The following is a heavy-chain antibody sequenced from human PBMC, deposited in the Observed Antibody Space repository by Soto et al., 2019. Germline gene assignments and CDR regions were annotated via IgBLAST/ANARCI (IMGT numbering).Heavy chain of an antibody. D-gene: IGHD3-3*01. CDR2: IWYDGSNK. J-gene: IGHJ3*01. CDR1: GFTFSSYG. Sequence: PVGSLRLSCAASGFTFSSYGMHCVRHSPGKWLEWVAVIWYDGSNKYYADSVKGRFTISRDNSKNTLYLQMNSLRAEDTAVYYCARLGSGYYMVAGEGLQVWGQATTV. CDR3: ARLGSGYYMVAGEGLQV. V-gene: IGHV3-33*01.